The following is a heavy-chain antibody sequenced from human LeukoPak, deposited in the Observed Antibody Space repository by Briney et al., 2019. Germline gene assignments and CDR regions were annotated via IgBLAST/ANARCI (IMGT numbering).Heavy chain of an antibody. Sequence: SETLSLTCTVSGGSISSYYWSWIRQPPGKGLEWIGYIYYSGSTNYNPSLKSRVTISVDTSKNQFSLKLSSVTAADTAVYYCARGPMRHYYDSSGGYYFDYWGQGTLVTVSS. CDR3: ARGPMRHYYDSSGGYYFDY. CDR1: GGSISSYY. V-gene: IGHV4-59*12. D-gene: IGHD3-22*01. CDR2: IYYSGST. J-gene: IGHJ4*02.